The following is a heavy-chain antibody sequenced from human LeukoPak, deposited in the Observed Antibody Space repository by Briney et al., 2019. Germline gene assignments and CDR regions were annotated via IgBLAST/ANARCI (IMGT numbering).Heavy chain of an antibody. J-gene: IGHJ4*02. Sequence: PGGSLRLSCAASGFTFSSHYMSWVRQAPGKGLEWVANIKKDGSEKYYVDSVKGRFTISRDNAKTSLYLQMNSLRAEDTAVYYCAKVTYGSGTYGAFDSWGQGTLVTVSS. V-gene: IGHV3-7*03. CDR2: IKKDGSEK. CDR3: AKVTYGSGTYGAFDS. D-gene: IGHD3-10*01. CDR1: GFTFSSHY.